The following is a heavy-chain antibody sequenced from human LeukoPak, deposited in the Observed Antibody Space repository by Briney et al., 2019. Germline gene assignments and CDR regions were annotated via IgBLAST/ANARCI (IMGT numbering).Heavy chain of an antibody. CDR2: IWYDGSKK. Sequence: GGSLRLSCAASGFTFSSYGMFWVRQAPGKGLEWVAIIWYDGSKKYYADSVKGRFTISRDDSKNTLYLQMSSLRAEDTAVYYCARDVGHYASGTSYFDYWGRGTQVTVSS. D-gene: IGHD3-10*01. CDR1: GFTFSSYG. V-gene: IGHV3-33*01. J-gene: IGHJ4*02. CDR3: ARDVGHYASGTSYFDY.